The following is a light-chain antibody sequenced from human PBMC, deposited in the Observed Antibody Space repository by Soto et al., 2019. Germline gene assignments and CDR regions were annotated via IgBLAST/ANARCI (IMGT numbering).Light chain of an antibody. V-gene: IGLV1-40*01. CDR3: QSYDSSLSGSV. Sequence: QSVLTQPPSVSGAPGHRVTISCTGSSSNIGAGYDVHWYQQLPGAAPRLLIYINNNRPSGVPDRFSGSKSGTSASLAITGLQAEDEADYYCQSYDSSLSGSVFGGGTKVTVL. CDR1: SSNIGAGYD. J-gene: IGLJ3*02. CDR2: INN.